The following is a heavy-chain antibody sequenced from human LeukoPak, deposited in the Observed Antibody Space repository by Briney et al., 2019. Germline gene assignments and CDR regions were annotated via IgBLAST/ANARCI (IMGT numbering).Heavy chain of an antibody. CDR1: GFTFSSSA. D-gene: IGHD3-22*01. CDR3: ARGNYYDSSGYYVQDAFDI. CDR2: DSGSGRGENT. Sequence: GGSLRLSCAASGFTFSSSAMSWVRQAPGKGLEWVSNDSGSGRGENTYYADSVKGRFTISRDNAKNSLYLQMNSLRAEDMALYYCARGNYYDSSGYYVQDAFDIWGQGTMVTVSS. J-gene: IGHJ3*02. V-gene: IGHV3-23*01.